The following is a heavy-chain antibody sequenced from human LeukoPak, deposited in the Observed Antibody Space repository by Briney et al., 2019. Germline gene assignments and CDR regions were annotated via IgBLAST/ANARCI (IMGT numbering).Heavy chain of an antibody. Sequence: GGSLRLSCAASGFSFSTYGMTWVRQAPGKGLEWGSSITSSSSYMYYADSVKGRFTISRDNAKNSLYLQMNSLRADDTAVYYCASGGSVDYWGQGTLVTVSS. V-gene: IGHV3-21*01. CDR3: ASGGSVDY. J-gene: IGHJ4*02. D-gene: IGHD2-15*01. CDR2: ITSSSSYM. CDR1: GFSFSTYG.